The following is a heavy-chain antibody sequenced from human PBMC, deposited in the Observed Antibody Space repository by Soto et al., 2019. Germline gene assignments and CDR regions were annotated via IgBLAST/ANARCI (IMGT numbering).Heavy chain of an antibody. J-gene: IGHJ5*02. CDR3: ARDNYDSSGYSPWFDP. Sequence: GESLKISCAASGFTFSSYAMHWVRQAPGKGLEWVAVISYDGSNKYYADSVKGRFTISRDNSKNTLYLQMNSLRAEDTAVYYCARDNYDSSGYSPWFDPWGQGTLVTVSS. V-gene: IGHV3-30-3*01. CDR1: GFTFSSYA. D-gene: IGHD3-22*01. CDR2: ISYDGSNK.